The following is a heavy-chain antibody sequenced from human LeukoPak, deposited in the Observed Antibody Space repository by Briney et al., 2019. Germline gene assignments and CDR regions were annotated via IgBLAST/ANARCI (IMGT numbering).Heavy chain of an antibody. CDR2: ISSSGSTK. J-gene: IGHJ4*02. CDR3: ARDVGFGGYSRGIFDY. CDR1: GFTFGIYT. D-gene: IGHD3-10*01. Sequence: PGGSLRLSCTASGFTFGIYTMNWFRQAPGKGLEWVSYISSSGSTKYYADSVKGRFTISRDNAKNSLYLQMNSLKAEDTAVYYCARDVGFGGYSRGIFDYWGQGTLVTVSS. V-gene: IGHV3-48*03.